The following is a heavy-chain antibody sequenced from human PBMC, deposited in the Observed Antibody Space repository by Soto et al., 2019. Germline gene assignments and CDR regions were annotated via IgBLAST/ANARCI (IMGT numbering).Heavy chain of an antibody. V-gene: IGHV3-30*18. Sequence: QVQLVESGGGVVQPGRSLRLSCAASGFTFSSYGMHWVRQAPGKGLEWVAVISYDGSNKYYADSVKGRFTISRDNSKNTLYLQLYSLTAEDTAVYYCAKDYGGYGMGAPYFDYWGQGTLVTVSS. J-gene: IGHJ4*02. CDR3: AKDYGGYGMGAPYFDY. CDR2: ISYDGSNK. CDR1: GFTFSSYG. D-gene: IGHD4-17*01.